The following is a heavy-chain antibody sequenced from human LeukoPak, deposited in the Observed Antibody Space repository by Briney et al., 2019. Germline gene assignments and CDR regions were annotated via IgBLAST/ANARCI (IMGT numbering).Heavy chain of an antibody. CDR2: MYYSGST. V-gene: IGHV4-39*01. Sequence: SETLSLTCTVSGGSISSSRYYWGWIRQPPGKGLEWIGSMYYSGSTYYNPSLKSRVTIYVATSKNQFSLKLSSVTAEDTAVYYCASHMTVGDYDYVWGSYRYLHYFDSWGQGTLVTVSS. J-gene: IGHJ4*02. CDR1: GGSISSSRYY. CDR3: ASHMTVGDYDYVWGSYRYLHYFDS. D-gene: IGHD3-16*02.